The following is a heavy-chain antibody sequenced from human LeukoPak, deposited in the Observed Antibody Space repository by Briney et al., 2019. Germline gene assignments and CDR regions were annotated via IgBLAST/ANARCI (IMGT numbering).Heavy chain of an antibody. D-gene: IGHD3-22*01. J-gene: IGHJ4*02. CDR3: ARGWGVPYYYDSSGYYPADY. CDR2: IYYSGST. Sequence: SETLSLTCTVSGASISSGDYYWSWIRQPPGKGLECIGHIYYSGSTYYNPSLKSRVTISVDTSKNQFSLKLSSVTAADTAVYYCARGWGVPYYYDSSGYYPADYWGQGTLVTVSS. V-gene: IGHV4-30-4*01. CDR1: GASISSGDYY.